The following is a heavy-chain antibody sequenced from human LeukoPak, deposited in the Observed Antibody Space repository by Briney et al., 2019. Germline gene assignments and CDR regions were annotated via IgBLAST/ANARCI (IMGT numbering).Heavy chain of an antibody. CDR1: GDSISPYY. Sequence: SETLSLTXTVSGDSISPYYWSWIRQPPGKGLEWFGHIFYNGNTNYNPSLKSRVTISLDTSKNQFSLKLSSVTAADTAVYYCARVRLSGEIDHWGQGTLVTVSS. D-gene: IGHD4-17*01. J-gene: IGHJ4*02. CDR2: IFYNGNT. V-gene: IGHV4-59*01. CDR3: ARVRLSGEIDH.